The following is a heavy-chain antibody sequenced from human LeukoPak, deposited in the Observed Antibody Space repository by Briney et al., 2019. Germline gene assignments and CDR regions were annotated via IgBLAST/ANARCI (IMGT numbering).Heavy chain of an antibody. CDR1: GFTFSSYA. D-gene: IGHD1-26*01. V-gene: IGHV3-30-3*01. J-gene: IGHJ3*02. CDR2: ISYDGSNK. CDR3: ARARSAFDI. Sequence: GGSLRLSCAASGFTFSSYAMHWVRQAPGKGLEWVAVISYDGSNKYYADSVKGRFTISRDNSKNTLYLQMNSLRAEDTAVYYCARARSAFDIWGQGTMVTVSS.